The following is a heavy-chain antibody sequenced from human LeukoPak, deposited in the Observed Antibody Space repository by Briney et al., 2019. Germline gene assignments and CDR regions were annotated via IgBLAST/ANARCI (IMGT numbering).Heavy chain of an antibody. V-gene: IGHV3-30*04. Sequence: GGSLRLSCSASGFTFNRYPMHWVRQAPGKGLEWVAVISYDGSNKYYADSVKGRFTISRDNSKNTLYLQMNSLRAEDTAVYYCARDSPAAAARYYGMDVWGQGTTVTVSS. J-gene: IGHJ6*02. CDR3: ARDSPAAAARYYGMDV. D-gene: IGHD6-13*01. CDR1: GFTFNRYP. CDR2: ISYDGSNK.